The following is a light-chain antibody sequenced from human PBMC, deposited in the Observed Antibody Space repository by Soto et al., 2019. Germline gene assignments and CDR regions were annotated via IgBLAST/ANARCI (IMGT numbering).Light chain of an antibody. CDR3: QQYVSSPRT. CDR1: QSVSSSY. J-gene: IGKJ2*01. CDR2: GAS. Sequence: EIVLTQSPGTLSLSPGERATLSCRASQSVSSSYLAWYQQKPGQAPRLLIYGASSRATGIPDRFSGSGSGTDFTLTISRLEPEDLAVYYCQQYVSSPRTFGQGTKLEIK. V-gene: IGKV3-20*01.